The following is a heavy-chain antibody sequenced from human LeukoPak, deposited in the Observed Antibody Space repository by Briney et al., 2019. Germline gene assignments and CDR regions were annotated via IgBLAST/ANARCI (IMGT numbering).Heavy chain of an antibody. D-gene: IGHD6-13*01. CDR3: ARGGIAAAGRTGY. CDR2: ISSSSSYI. J-gene: IGHJ4*02. Sequence: GGSLRLSCAASGFTFSSYSMNWVRQAPGKGLEWVSSISSSSSYIYYADSVKGRFTISRDNAKNPLYLQMNSLRAEDTAVYYCARGGIAAAGRTGYWGQGTLVTVSS. V-gene: IGHV3-21*01. CDR1: GFTFSSYS.